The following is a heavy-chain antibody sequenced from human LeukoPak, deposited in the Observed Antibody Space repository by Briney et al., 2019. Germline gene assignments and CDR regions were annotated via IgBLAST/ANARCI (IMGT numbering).Heavy chain of an antibody. J-gene: IGHJ4*02. V-gene: IGHV4-39*07. Sequence: PSETLSLTCTVSGGSISSSSYYWSWIRQPPGKGLEWIGEIILSGSTNYNPSLKSRVTMSEDTSKNKFSLELRSVTAPETAVYYCARAGSNTHYFDYWGQGTLVTVSS. CDR2: IILSGST. CDR3: ARAGSNTHYFDY. D-gene: IGHD3-10*01. CDR1: GGSISSSSYY.